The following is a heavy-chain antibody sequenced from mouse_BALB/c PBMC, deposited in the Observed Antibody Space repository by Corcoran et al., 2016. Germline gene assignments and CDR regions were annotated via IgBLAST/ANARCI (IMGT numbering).Heavy chain of an antibody. CDR1: GYTFTDYY. CDR3: ARERYGGFDY. J-gene: IGHJ2*01. D-gene: IGHD2-14*01. CDR2: IYPGSGNT. Sequence: QIQLQQSGPELVQPGASVKISCKASGYTFTDYYLNWVKQKPGQGLEWISWIYPGSGNTKYNEKFKGKATVTVDTSYSTAYMQLSTLTSEDTAVYFCARERYGGFDYLGQGTTITVSS. V-gene: IGHV1-84*02.